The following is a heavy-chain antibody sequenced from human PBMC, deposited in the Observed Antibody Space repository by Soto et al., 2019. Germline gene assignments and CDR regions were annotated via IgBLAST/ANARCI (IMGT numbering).Heavy chain of an antibody. CDR2: INTDGSST. V-gene: IGHV3-74*01. Sequence: EVQLVESGGGLVQPGGSLRLSCAASGFTFSNYWMHWVRQPPGKGLLWVSRINTDGSSTNYAGSVEGRFTVSRDNAKNTLYLQMNSLRDDDTAEYDCVRGTSGWYGIDYWGQGTLVTVSS. CDR3: VRGTSGWYGIDY. J-gene: IGHJ4*02. D-gene: IGHD6-13*01. CDR1: GFTFSNYW.